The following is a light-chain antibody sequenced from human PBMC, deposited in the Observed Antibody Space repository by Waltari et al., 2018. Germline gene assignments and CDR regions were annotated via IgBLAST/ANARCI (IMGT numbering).Light chain of an antibody. J-gene: IGKJ1*01. CDR2: WAS. CDR1: QSVLYSPNNKNY. Sequence: DIVTTQSPDSLAVSLGERATVNRKSSQSVLYSPNNKNYLAWYQQKPGQPPKLLIYWASTRESGVPDRFSGSGSGTDFTLTISSLQAEDVAVYYCQQYANTPRTFGQGTTVEIK. CDR3: QQYANTPRT. V-gene: IGKV4-1*01.